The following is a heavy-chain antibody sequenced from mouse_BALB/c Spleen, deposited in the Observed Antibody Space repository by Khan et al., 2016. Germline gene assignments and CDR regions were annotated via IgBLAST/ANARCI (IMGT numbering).Heavy chain of an antibody. J-gene: IGHJ2*01. D-gene: IGHD1-2*01. CDR2: IRDKANGYTT. CDR1: GFTFTDYY. V-gene: IGHV7-3*02. Sequence: EVELVESGGGLVQPGGSLRLSCATSGFTFTDYYMSWVRQPPGKALEWLGFIRDKANGYTTADTASVKSRFTISGDNDQSILYLHMNTLRTEDSATYYGARAYYGYAYYFEYWGQGTTLTVSS. CDR3: ARAYYGYAYYFEY.